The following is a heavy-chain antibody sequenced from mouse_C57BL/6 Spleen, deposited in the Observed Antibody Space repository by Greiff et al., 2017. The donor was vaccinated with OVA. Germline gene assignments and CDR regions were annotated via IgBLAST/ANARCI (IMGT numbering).Heavy chain of an antibody. CDR1: GYTFTSYT. V-gene: IGHV1-4*01. J-gene: IGHJ2*01. CDR3: ARECRITTVVPYYFDY. CDR2: INPSSGYT. D-gene: IGHD1-1*01. Sequence: QVQLQQSGAELARPGASVKMSCKASGYTFTSYTMHWVKQRPGQGLEWIGYINPSSGYTKYNQKFKDKATLTADKSSSTAYMQLSSLTSEDSAVYYCARECRITTVVPYYFDYWGQGTTLTVSS.